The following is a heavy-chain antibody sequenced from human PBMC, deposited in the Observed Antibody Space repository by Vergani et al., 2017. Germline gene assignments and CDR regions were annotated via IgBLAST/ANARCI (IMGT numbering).Heavy chain of an antibody. D-gene: IGHD1-1*01. CDR2: ISYDGSNK. CDR1: GFTFSSYG. J-gene: IGHJ4*02. V-gene: IGHV3-30*18. Sequence: QVQLVESGGGVVQPGRSLRLSCAASGFTFSSYGMHWVRQAPGKGLEWVAVISYDGSNKYYADSVKGRFTISRDNYKNTLYLQMNSLRAEDTALYYCAKSPRIGWNLSFFDYWGQGTLVTVSS. CDR3: AKSPRIGWNLSFFDY.